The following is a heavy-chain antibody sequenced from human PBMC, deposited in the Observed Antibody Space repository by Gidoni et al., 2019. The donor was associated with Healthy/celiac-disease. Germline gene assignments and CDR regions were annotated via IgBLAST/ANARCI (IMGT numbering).Heavy chain of an antibody. V-gene: IGHV3-43*01. CDR3: AKDMGGRWSSFQH. CDR1: GFTFDDYT. D-gene: IGHD2-15*01. CDR2: ISWEGGST. Sequence: EVQLVESGGVVVQPGGSLRLSCAASGFTFDDYTMHWVRQAPGKGLEWVSLISWEGGSTYYADSVKGRFTISRDNSKNSLYLQMNSLRTEDTALYYCAKDMGGRWSSFQHWGQGTLVTVSS. J-gene: IGHJ1*01.